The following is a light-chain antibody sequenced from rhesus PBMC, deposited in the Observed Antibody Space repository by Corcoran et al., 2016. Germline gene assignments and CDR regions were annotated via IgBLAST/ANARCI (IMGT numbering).Light chain of an antibody. CDR1: QSLVHSNGNTY. CDR2: RVS. J-gene: IGKJ3*01. CDR3: MQYTHIPFT. V-gene: IGKV2-65*01. Sequence: DVVMTQSPLALPITPGQPASISCRSSQSLVHSNGNTYLSWFQQKPGQPPRLLISRVSNRSSGVPDIFSGGGSGSDLPLKISRVEAEDVGVYYCMQYTHIPFTFGPGTKLDIK.